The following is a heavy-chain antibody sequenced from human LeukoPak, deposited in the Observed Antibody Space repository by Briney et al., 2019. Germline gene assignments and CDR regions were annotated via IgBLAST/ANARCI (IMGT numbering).Heavy chain of an antibody. D-gene: IGHD6-6*01. V-gene: IGHV3-23*01. CDR1: GFTLSNSA. J-gene: IGHJ3*02. CDR3: AKAWWSTSSGGDSFGI. CDR2: FSGPGKT. Sequence: GGSLRLSCAASGFTLSNSAMSWVRQAPGQGLEWVSGFSGPGKTYYADSVKGRFTISRDTSKTTLYLQINSLRAEDTAVYYCAKAWWSTSSGGDSFGIWGQGTMVTVSS.